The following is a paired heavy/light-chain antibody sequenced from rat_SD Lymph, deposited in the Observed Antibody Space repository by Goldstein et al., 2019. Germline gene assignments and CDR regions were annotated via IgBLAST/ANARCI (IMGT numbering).Heavy chain of an antibody. Sequence: QVQLKETGPDLVQLTQTLSITCTVSGFSLTTYNVHWVRQPPGKGLEWMGAMWNGGGTDYNSAFKSRLSISRDTSKSQVFLKMNSLQTEDTAKYFCARHRGTGSSYFDYWGQGVMVTVSS. CDR3: ARHRGTGSSYFDY. CDR2: MWNGGGT. CDR1: GFSLTTYN. J-gene: IGHJ2*01. V-gene: IGHV2-64*01. D-gene: IGHD5-1*01.
Light chain of an antibody. CDR1: QNVDYYGNSY. J-gene: IGKJ2-3*01. Sequence: DIVLTQSPALAVSLGQRATISCKTNQNVDYYGNSYMHWYQQKPGQQPKLLIYLASNLASGIPARFSGRGSGTDFTLTIDPVEADDTATYYCQQSRNLPYTFGAGTKLELK. CDR2: LAS. V-gene: IGKV3S1*01. CDR3: QQSRNLPYT.